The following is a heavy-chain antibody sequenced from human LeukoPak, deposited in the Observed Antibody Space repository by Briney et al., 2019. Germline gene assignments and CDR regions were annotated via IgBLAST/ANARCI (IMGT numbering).Heavy chain of an antibody. V-gene: IGHV3-23*01. CDR1: GFTFGSYA. Sequence: GRSLRLSCVASGFTFGSYAMSRVRQAPGKGLEWVSAISGSGGGTYYADSVKDRFTISRDYSNNTLYLQMNSLRADDTAVYYCAKVASADAQARLNYWGQGTLVTVSS. J-gene: IGHJ4*02. CDR2: ISGSGGGT. CDR3: AKVASADAQARLNY. D-gene: IGHD6-19*01.